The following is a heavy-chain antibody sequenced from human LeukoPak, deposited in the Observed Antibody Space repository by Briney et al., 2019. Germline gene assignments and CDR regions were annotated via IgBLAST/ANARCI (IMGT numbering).Heavy chain of an antibody. V-gene: IGHV1-2*06. CDR1: GYTFTGYY. J-gene: IGHJ1*01. CDR3: ARDRGIAAAGPKYFQH. CDR2: INPNSGGT. D-gene: IGHD6-13*01. Sequence: ASVKVSCKASGYTFTGYYMHWVRQAPGQGLEWMGRINPNSGGTNYAQKLQGRVTMTTDTSTSTAYMELRSLRSDDTAVYYCARDRGIAAAGPKYFQHWGQGTLVTVSS.